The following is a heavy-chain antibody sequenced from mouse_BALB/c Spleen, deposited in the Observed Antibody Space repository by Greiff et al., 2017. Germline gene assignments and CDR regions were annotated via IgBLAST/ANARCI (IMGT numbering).Heavy chain of an antibody. D-gene: IGHD2-2*01. CDR2: ISNGGGST. J-gene: IGHJ2*01. Sequence: EVMLVESGGGLVQPGGSLKLSCAASGFTFSSYTMSWVRQTPEKRLEWVAYISNGGGSTYYPDTVKGRFTISRDNAKNTLYLQMSSLKSEDTAMYYCARQIYCGDDEGYYFDYWGQGTTLTVSS. CDR3: ARQIYCGDDEGYYFDY. CDR1: GFTFSSYT. V-gene: IGHV5-12-2*01.